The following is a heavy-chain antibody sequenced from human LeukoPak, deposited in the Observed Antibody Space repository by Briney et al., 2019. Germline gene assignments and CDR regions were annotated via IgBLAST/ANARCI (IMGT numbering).Heavy chain of an antibody. CDR2: IVVGSGYT. D-gene: IGHD3-16*02. J-gene: IGHJ4*02. V-gene: IGHV1-58*01. CDR3: SATTHGLWLRLGELSLYRYTLVAGY. Sequence: SVKVSRKASGFTFTSSTVQWVRQARGQRLERIGWIVVGSGYTTYAQNLQERVTITRDMSTSTAFMELSSLRSEGTAVYCCSATTHGLWLRLGELSLYRYTLVAGYWGQGTLVTVSS. CDR1: GFTFTSST.